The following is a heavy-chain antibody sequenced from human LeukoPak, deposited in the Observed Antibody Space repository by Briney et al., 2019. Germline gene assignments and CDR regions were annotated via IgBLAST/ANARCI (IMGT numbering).Heavy chain of an antibody. CDR3: ARDSIGYAYFDY. CDR2: ISYDGSNK. V-gene: IGHV3-30*04. Sequence: SGGSLRLSCAASGFTFSSYAMHWVRQAPGKGLEWVAVISYDGSNKYYADSVKGRFTISRDNSKNTLCLQMNSLRAEDTAVYYCARDSIGYAYFDYWGQGTLVTVSS. D-gene: IGHD2-2*03. CDR1: GFTFSSYA. J-gene: IGHJ4*02.